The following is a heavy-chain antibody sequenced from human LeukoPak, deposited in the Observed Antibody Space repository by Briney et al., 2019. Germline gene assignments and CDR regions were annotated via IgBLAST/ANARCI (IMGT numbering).Heavy chain of an antibody. D-gene: IGHD1-26*01. CDR2: ISGYDGNT. Sequence: ASVKVSCKASGYTFSNYAITWVRQAPGQGLEWMGWISGYDGNTKYAQKFQGRVTMTTDTSTSTAYMEVKSLTSDDTAVFYCVRGKIVGEWGDYWGQGTLVTVSS. V-gene: IGHV1-18*01. CDR3: VRGKIVGEWGDY. CDR1: GYTFSNYA. J-gene: IGHJ4*02.